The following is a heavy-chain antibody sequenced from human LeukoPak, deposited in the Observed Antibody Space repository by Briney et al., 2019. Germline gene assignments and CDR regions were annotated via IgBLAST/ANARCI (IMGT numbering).Heavy chain of an antibody. V-gene: IGHV4-34*01. CDR2: INYSGST. CDR1: GGSFSGYY. D-gene: IGHD3-3*01. CDR3: ARGGSYDFWSGYPDPDWFDP. Sequence: PSETLSLTCAVYGGSFSGYYWSWIRQPPGKGLEWIGEINYSGSTNYNPSLKSRVTISVDTSKNQFSLKLSSVTAADTAVYYCARGGSYDFWSGYPDPDWFDPWGQGTLVTVSS. J-gene: IGHJ5*02.